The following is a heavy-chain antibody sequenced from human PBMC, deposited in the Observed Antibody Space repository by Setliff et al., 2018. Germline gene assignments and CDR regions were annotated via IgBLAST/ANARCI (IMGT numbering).Heavy chain of an antibody. Sequence: PGGSLRLSCAASGFTFGSYWMTWVRQAPEKGLEWVANIHQDGSERHYVDSVKGRLTISRDNAKNSLFLQMNILEVEDTAVYYCVRDWASGDDHWGRGTLVTVSS. CDR1: GFTFGSYW. V-gene: IGHV3-7*01. D-gene: IGHD3-10*01. CDR3: VRDWASGDDH. CDR2: IHQDGSER. J-gene: IGHJ4*02.